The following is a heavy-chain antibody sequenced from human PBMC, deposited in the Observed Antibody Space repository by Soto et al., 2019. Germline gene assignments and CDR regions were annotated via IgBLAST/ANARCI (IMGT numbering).Heavy chain of an antibody. V-gene: IGHV4-59*01. CDR1: GGSISSYY. J-gene: IGHJ4*02. CDR2: IYYSGST. D-gene: IGHD3-10*01. CDR3: ARETMVRGVTFDY. Sequence: SETLSLTCTVSGGSISSYYWSWIRQPPGKGLEWIGYIYYSGSTNYNPSLKSRVTISVDTSKNQFSLKLSSVTAEDTAVYYCARETMVRGVTFDYWGQGTLVTVSS.